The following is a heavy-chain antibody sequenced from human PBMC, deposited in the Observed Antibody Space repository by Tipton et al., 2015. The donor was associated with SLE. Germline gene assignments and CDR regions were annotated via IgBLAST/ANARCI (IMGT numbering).Heavy chain of an antibody. CDR1: GGSISGYY. CDR3: AREGAGGGYFGH. D-gene: IGHD5-12*01. Sequence: TLSLTCTVSGGSISGYYWSWIRQPPGKGLEWIGYIYYSGSTKYNPSLKSRVTISVDTSKNQFSLTLTSLTAADSAVYYCAREGAGGGYFGHWGQGILVTVSS. V-gene: IGHV4-59*01. J-gene: IGHJ4*02. CDR2: IYYSGST.